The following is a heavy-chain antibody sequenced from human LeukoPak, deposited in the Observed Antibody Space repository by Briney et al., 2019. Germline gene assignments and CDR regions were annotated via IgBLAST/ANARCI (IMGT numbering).Heavy chain of an antibody. CDR1: GYTFTDYY. CDR2: INPNSGGT. V-gene: IGHV1-2*02. D-gene: IGHD1-1*01. J-gene: IGHJ4*02. Sequence: ASVKVSCKASGYTFTDYYIHWVRQAPGQGLEWMGWINPNSGGTNYAQKFQGRVTMTGDTSIGTAYMELSGLRSDDTAVYYCARDIWNLRMIYYWGQGTLVTVSS. CDR3: ARDIWNLRMIYY.